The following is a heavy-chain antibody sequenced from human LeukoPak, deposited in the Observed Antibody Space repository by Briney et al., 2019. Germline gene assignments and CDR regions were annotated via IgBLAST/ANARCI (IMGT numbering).Heavy chain of an antibody. CDR3: AKDIQLSA. Sequence: GGPLRLSCAVPGFTSSGDWMHGGRQAPGKGLVWVSRSKNDGSSTSYTDSVRGRFTISRDNSKKTLSLQMTSLRVEDTAIYYCAKDIQLSAWGLGTMVTVSS. J-gene: IGHJ3*01. D-gene: IGHD5-24*01. V-gene: IGHV3-74*01. CDR2: SKNDGSST. CDR1: GFTSSGDW.